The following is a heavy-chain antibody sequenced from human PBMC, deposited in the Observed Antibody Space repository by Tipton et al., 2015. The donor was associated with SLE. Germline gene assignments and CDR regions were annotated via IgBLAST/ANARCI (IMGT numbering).Heavy chain of an antibody. V-gene: IGHV4-39*01. Sequence: TLSLTCTVSGGSIRSSSYYWGWIPQPPGKGLERIGSVYYSGGTYYNPSLKSRVTISVDTSKIQFSLKLSSVTAPDTAVYYCARHWSKGYSYGMYIWRHGTTDTVSS. CDR1: GGSIRSSSYY. J-gene: IGHJ6*02. CDR2: VYYSGGT. CDR3: ARHWSKGYSYGMYI.